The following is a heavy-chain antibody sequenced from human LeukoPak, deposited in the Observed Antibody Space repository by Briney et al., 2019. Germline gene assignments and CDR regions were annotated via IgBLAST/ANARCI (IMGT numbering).Heavy chain of an antibody. V-gene: IGHV4-59*12. J-gene: IGHJ3*02. CDR3: ARERDYVWGAKDAFDI. Sequence: SETLSLTCTVSGGSISSYYWSWIRQPPGKGLEWIGYIYYSGSTNYNPSLKSRVTMSVDTSKNQFSLKLSSVTAADTAMYYCARERDYVWGAKDAFDIWGQGTMVTVSS. D-gene: IGHD3-16*01. CDR1: GGSISSYY. CDR2: IYYSGST.